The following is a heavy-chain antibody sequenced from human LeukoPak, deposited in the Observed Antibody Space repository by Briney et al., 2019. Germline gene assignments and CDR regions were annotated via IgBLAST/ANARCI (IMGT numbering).Heavy chain of an antibody. D-gene: IGHD6-19*01. V-gene: IGHV1-2*02. CDR3: ARAVAGFDH. CDR2: INPNSGDT. Sequence: ASVKLSCKASGYTFTGYYMHWVRQAPGQGLEWMGWINPNSGDTNYAQKFQGRVTMTRDTSISTAYMELSRLRSDDTAVYYCARAVAGFDHWGQGTLVTLSS. J-gene: IGHJ4*02. CDR1: GYTFTGYY.